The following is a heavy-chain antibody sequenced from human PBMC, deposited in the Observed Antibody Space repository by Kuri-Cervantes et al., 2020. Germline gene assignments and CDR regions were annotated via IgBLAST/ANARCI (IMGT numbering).Heavy chain of an antibody. D-gene: IGHD6-19*01. V-gene: IGHV1-69*05. Sequence: SVKVSCKTSGGTFSSYAINWVRQAPGQGIEWMGGIIPYFGIANNAQNFQGRVTITTDESTSTAYMELSSLRSEDTAVYYCARARLAAGTIDYWGQGTLVTVSS. CDR2: IIPYFGIA. J-gene: IGHJ4*02. CDR3: ARARLAAGTIDY. CDR1: GGTFSSYA.